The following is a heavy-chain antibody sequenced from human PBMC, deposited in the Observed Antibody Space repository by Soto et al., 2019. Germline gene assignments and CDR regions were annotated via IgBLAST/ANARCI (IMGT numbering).Heavy chain of an antibody. J-gene: IGHJ4*02. D-gene: IGHD6-19*01. CDR1: GDSISSGNYY. CDR2: FYYGGST. V-gene: IGHV4-39*01. CDR3: VRHGWDTGWFYFDY. Sequence: QLQLQESGPGLVKPSEILSLTCTVSGDSISSGNYYWGWIRQSPGKGLEWIGSFYYGGSTHSNPSLKSRGTISADTSKNQFSLKLTSGTAADTAEYYCVRHGWDTGWFYFDYWGQGTLVIVSS.